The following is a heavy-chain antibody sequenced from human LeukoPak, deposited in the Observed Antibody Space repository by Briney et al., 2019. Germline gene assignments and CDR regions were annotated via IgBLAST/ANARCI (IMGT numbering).Heavy chain of an antibody. CDR1: GYIFTTYY. Sequence: ASVKVSCKASGYIFTTYYMHWVRQAPGQGLEWMGVINPSDGSTNYAQRFQGRVTFTSDTSATVVYMDLSSLRSEDTAEYYCASHTGAAAAFRPFDIWGQGTMVTVSS. D-gene: IGHD2-2*01. J-gene: IGHJ3*02. CDR2: INPSDGST. CDR3: ASHTGAAAAFRPFDI. V-gene: IGHV1-46*01.